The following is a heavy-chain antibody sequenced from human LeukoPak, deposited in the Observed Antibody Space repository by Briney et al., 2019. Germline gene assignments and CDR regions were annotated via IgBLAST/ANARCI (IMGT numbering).Heavy chain of an antibody. CDR1: GYSFSNYW. D-gene: IGHD4-23*01. V-gene: IGHV5-51*01. CDR2: IYPGDSDT. J-gene: IGHJ5*02. Sequence: GESLKISCKTSGYSFSNYWIGWVRQMPGKGLEWMGIIYPGDSDTRYSPSFQGQVTISADKSISTAYLQWSSLKASDTAMYYCARLDVDFGGGFDPWGQGTLVTVSS. CDR3: ARLDVDFGGGFDP.